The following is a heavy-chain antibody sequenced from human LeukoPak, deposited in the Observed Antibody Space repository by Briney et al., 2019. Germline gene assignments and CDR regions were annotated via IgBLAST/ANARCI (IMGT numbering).Heavy chain of an antibody. CDR1: GYTFTGYY. CDR3: ASRGSYYLALGY. D-gene: IGHD1-26*01. J-gene: IGHJ4*02. V-gene: IGHV1-2*02. Sequence: ASVKVSCKASGYTFTGYYMHWVRQAPGQGLEWMGWINPNSGGTSYAQKFQGRVTMTRDTSISTAYMELSRLRSDDTAVYYCASRGSYYLALGYWGQGTLVTVSS. CDR2: INPNSGGT.